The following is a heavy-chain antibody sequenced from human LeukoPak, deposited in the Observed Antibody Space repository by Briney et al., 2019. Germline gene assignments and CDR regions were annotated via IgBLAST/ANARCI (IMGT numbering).Heavy chain of an antibody. CDR3: AKDRKNGYSLDY. V-gene: IGHV3-43*02. D-gene: IGHD5-24*01. Sequence: VGCLRLSCAASRFTFYDYAMHWVREAPGGGLEWVSLISGDGGSTYYADSVKGRFTIYRDNSKNSLYLQMNSLRTEDTALYYCAKDRKNGYSLDYWGQGTLVTVSS. CDR1: RFTFYDYA. J-gene: IGHJ4*02. CDR2: ISGDGGST.